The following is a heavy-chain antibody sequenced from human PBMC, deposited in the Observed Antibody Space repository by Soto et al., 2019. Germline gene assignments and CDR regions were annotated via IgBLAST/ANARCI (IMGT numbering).Heavy chain of an antibody. V-gene: IGHV4-30-2*01. CDR3: ASSHAGAHITASVH. Sequence: SETLSLTCAVSGGSISSGGYSWSWIRQPPGKGLEWIGYIYHSGSTYYNPSLKSRVTISVDRSKNQFSLKLSSVTAADTAVYDCASSHAGAHITASVHWGQGTLVTVSS. CDR1: GGSISSGGYS. D-gene: IGHD6-13*01. J-gene: IGHJ4*02. CDR2: IYHSGST.